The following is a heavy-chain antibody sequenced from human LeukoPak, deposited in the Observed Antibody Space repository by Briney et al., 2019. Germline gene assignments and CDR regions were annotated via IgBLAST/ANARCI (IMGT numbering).Heavy chain of an antibody. CDR3: ASIGGTVRDS. CDR2: IYHSGTS. D-gene: IGHD4-17*01. V-gene: IGHV4-4*02. J-gene: IGHJ4*02. CDR1: GVSVSSTYW. Sequence: SETLSLTCAVSGVSVSSTYWWTWVRQPPGKGPEWIGEIYHSGTSNYNPSLKSRVTISLDKSNNQFSLRLTSVTAADTAVYYCASIGGTVRDSWCQGTLVTVSS.